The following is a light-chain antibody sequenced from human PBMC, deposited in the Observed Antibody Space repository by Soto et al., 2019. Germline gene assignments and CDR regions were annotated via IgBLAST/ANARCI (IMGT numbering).Light chain of an antibody. Sequence: QSALTQPASVSGSPGQSITISCTGTRSDVGGYNFVSWYQRHPGKAPKLMIYEVRDRPSGVSNRFSGSRSGNTASLTISGLQAEDEADYYCCSYGGGNNFYVFGTGTKLTVL. V-gene: IGLV2-14*01. J-gene: IGLJ1*01. CDR1: RSDVGGYNF. CDR2: EVR. CDR3: CSYGGGNNFYV.